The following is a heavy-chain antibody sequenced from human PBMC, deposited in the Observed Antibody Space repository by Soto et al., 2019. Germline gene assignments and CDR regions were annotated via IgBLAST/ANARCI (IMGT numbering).Heavy chain of an antibody. CDR3: AKSNLYCSSHRCYVFDY. J-gene: IGHJ4*02. Sequence: EVQLLESGGGLVQPGGSLRLSCAVSGFTFSNYAMNWVRQPPGKGLEWVSAISGSGGSTYYADSVKGRFTISRDNSKNTLYLQMSSLRAEDTAVYYCAKSNLYCSSHRCYVFDYWGQGTLVTVSS. D-gene: IGHD2-2*01. V-gene: IGHV3-23*01. CDR2: ISGSGGST. CDR1: GFTFSNYA.